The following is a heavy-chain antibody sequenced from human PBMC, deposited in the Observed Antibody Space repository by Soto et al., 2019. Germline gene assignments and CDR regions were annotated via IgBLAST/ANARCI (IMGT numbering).Heavy chain of an antibody. J-gene: IGHJ4*02. CDR1: GGSISSGDYY. Sequence: TLSLTCTVSGGSISSGDYYWSWIRQPPGKGLEWIGYTYYSGSTYYNPSLKSRVTISVDTSKNQFSLKLSSVTAADTAVYYCARAGAMVTSEYFDYWGQGTLVTVSS. CDR2: TYYSGST. CDR3: ARAGAMVTSEYFDY. D-gene: IGHD5-18*01. V-gene: IGHV4-30-4*01.